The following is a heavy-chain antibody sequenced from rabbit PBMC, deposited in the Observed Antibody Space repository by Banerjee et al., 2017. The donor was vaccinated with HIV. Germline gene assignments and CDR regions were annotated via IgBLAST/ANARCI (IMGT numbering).Heavy chain of an antibody. CDR1: GFSFSSGYD. V-gene: IGHV1S45*01. D-gene: IGHD1-1*01. Sequence: QEQLEESGGGLVKPEGSLTLTCKASGFSFSSGYDMCWVRQAPGKGLEWIGCIYAGSGGTTYYASWAKGRFTISKTSSTTVTLQMTSLTAADTATYFCAREDGGVGGYDNNLWGPGTLVTVS. CDR2: IYAGSGGTT. CDR3: AREDGGVGGYDNNL. J-gene: IGHJ4*01.